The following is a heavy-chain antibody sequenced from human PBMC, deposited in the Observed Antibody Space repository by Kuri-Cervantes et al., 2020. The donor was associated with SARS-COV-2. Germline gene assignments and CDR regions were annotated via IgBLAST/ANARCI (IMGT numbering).Heavy chain of an antibody. D-gene: IGHD3/OR15-3a*01. CDR1: GGSISSYY. CDR2: INPSVEMNPRVGT. V-gene: IGHV4-34*01. CDR3: ARGAGYDFGTGYQDWFFDL. J-gene: IGHJ2*01. Sequence: SETLSLTCTVSGGSISSYYWNWIRQPPGKGLEWLGEINPSVEMNPRVGTNYNPSLKSRITISVDTSKNQFSLKLNSVTAADTAVYYCARGAGYDFGTGYQDWFFDLWGRGNLVTVSS.